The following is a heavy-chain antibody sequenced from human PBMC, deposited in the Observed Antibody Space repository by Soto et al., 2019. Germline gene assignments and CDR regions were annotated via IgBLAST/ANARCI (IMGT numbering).Heavy chain of an antibody. J-gene: IGHJ6*02. CDR2: ISYDGSNK. CDR1: GFTFSSYA. D-gene: IGHD6-19*01. Sequence: GGSLRLSCAASGFTFSSYAMHWVRQAPGKGLEWVAVISYDGSNKYYADSVKGRFTISRDNSKNTLYLQMNSLRAEDTAVYYCARDHRQWLVQGLFLFRDVWGQGTTVTVSS. CDR3: ARDHRQWLVQGLFLFRDV. V-gene: IGHV3-30-3*01.